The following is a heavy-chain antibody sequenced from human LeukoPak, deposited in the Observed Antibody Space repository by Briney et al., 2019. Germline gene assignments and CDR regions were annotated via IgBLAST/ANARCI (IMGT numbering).Heavy chain of an antibody. Sequence: SETLSLTCTVSGGSISSYYWSWIRQPPGKGLEWIGYIYYSGSTNYNPSLKSRVTLSVDTSKSQFSLKLSSVTAADTAVYYCARVGYSGYGDYFENWGQGTMVTVSS. CDR1: GGSISSYY. D-gene: IGHD5-12*01. CDR3: ARVGYSGYGDYFEN. J-gene: IGHJ4*02. CDR2: IYYSGST. V-gene: IGHV4-59*01.